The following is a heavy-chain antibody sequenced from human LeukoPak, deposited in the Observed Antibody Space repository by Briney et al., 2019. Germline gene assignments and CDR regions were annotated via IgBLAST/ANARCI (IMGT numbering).Heavy chain of an antibody. V-gene: IGHV4-59*01. CDR2: IHYSGST. J-gene: IGHJ4*02. D-gene: IGHD1-1*01. CDR3: VRVGGTGHFDD. Sequence: SETLSLTCSVSGGSISSYYWTWIRQFPGQGLEWIGYIHYSGSTNHNPSLRSRVTMSVDTSRNQFSLKLSPVTAADTAVYFCVRVGGTGHFDDWGQGTLVTVSS. CDR1: GGSISSYY.